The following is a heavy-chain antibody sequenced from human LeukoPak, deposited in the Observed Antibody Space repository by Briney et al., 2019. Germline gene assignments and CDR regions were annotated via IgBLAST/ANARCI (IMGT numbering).Heavy chain of an antibody. D-gene: IGHD5/OR15-5a*01. Sequence: GGSLRLSCAESGFTVSSNYMSWVRQAPGKGLEWVSVIYGGGSTYYADSVRGRFTISRDNSKNTLHLQMNSLRAEDTAVYYCARDMYTRNPFDYWGQGTLVTVSS. CDR2: IYGGGST. J-gene: IGHJ4*02. CDR3: ARDMYTRNPFDY. V-gene: IGHV3-66*01. CDR1: GFTVSSNY.